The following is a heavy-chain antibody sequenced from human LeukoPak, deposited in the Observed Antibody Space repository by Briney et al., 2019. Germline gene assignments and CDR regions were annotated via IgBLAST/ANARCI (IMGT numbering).Heavy chain of an antibody. CDR3: ARVRGWSSQFDAFDI. D-gene: IGHD3-3*01. CDR2: INPNSGGT. Sequence: ASVKVSCKASGYTFTGYYMRWVRQAPGQGLEWMGRINPNSGGTNYAQKFQGRVTMTRDTSISTAYMELSRLRSDDTAVYYCARVRGWSSQFDAFDIWGQGTMVTVSS. J-gene: IGHJ3*02. CDR1: GYTFTGYY. V-gene: IGHV1-2*06.